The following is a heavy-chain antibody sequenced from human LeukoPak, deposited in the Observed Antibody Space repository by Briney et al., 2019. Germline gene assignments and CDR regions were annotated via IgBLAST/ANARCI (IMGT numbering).Heavy chain of an antibody. CDR2: INPNSGGT. CDR1: GYTFTSYG. J-gene: IGHJ4*02. CDR3: ARVKMVRGVTPSLYY. V-gene: IGHV1-2*02. Sequence: ASVKVSCKASGYTFTSYGISWVRQAPGQGLEWMGWINPNSGGTNYAQKFQGRVTMTRDTSISTAYMELSRLRSDDTAVYYCARVKMVRGVTPSLYYWGQGTLVTVSS. D-gene: IGHD3-10*01.